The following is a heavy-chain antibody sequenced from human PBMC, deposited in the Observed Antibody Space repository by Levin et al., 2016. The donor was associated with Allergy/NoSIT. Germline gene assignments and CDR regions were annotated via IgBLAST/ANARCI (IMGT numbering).Heavy chain of an antibody. V-gene: IGHV1-69*04. CDR1: GGTFSSYA. J-gene: IGHJ6*02. CDR3: ARSIAVAGYYYYHGMDV. Sequence: SVKVSCKASGGTFSSYAISWVRQAPRQGLEWMGRIIPILEIANYAQKFQGRVTITADKSTNTAYMEVSNLRSEDTAMYYCARSIAVAGYYYYHGMDVWGQGTTVIVSS. D-gene: IGHD6-19*01. CDR2: IIPILEIA.